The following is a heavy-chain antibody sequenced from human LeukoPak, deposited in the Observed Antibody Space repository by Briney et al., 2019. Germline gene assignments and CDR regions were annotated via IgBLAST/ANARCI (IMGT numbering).Heavy chain of an antibody. D-gene: IGHD3-10*01. CDR3: ARNHYYGSGSYYNY. V-gene: IGHV1-18*01. Sequence: GASVKLSCKASGYTFTSYGISWVRQAPGQGLEWMGWISTYNGNTNYAQKLQGRVTMTTDTSTSTAYMELRSLRSDDTAVYYCARNHYYGSGSYYNYWGQGTLVTVSS. CDR1: GYTFTSYG. J-gene: IGHJ4*02. CDR2: ISTYNGNT.